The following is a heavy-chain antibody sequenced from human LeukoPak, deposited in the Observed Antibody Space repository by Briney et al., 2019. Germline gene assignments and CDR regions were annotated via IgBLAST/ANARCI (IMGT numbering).Heavy chain of an antibody. V-gene: IGHV4-59*01. D-gene: IGHD1-26*01. J-gene: IGHJ4*02. CDR3: ARHRGLVRWELGGYYFDY. CDR2: IYYSGST. Sequence: SETLSLTCTVSGGSISSYYWSWIRQPPGKGLGWIGYIYYSGSTNYNPSLKSRVTISVDTSKNQFSLKLSSVTAADTAVYYCARHRGLVRWELGGYYFDYWGQGTLVTVSS. CDR1: GGSISSYY.